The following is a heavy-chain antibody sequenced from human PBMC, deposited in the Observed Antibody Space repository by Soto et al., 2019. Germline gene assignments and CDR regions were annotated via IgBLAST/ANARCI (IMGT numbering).Heavy chain of an antibody. D-gene: IGHD3-9*01. V-gene: IGHV3-23*01. CDR3: ARRTLRYFDV. CDR2: ISGSGGST. CDR1: GFTFSSYA. Sequence: VQLLESGGGLVQPGGSLRLSCAASGFTFSSYAMSWVRQAPGKGLEWVSAISGSGGSTYYADSVKGRFTISRDNCKNTPDLQMNSRRAEDTAVYYCARRTLRYFDVWGQGTTVTVSS. J-gene: IGHJ6*02.